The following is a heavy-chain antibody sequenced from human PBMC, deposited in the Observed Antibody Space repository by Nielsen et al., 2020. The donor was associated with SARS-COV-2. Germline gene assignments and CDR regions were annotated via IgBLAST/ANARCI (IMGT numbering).Heavy chain of an antibody. D-gene: IGHD3-3*01. CDR1: GFTFSSYS. J-gene: IGHJ6*02. CDR3: AREQRVGYDFWSGYYTLGHYYYGMDV. CDR2: ISSSSSYI. V-gene: IGHV3-21*01. Sequence: GESLKISCAASGFTFSSYSMNWVRQAPGKGLEWVSSISSSSSYIYYADSVKGRFTISRDNAKNSLYLQMNSLRAEDTAVYYCAREQRVGYDFWSGYYTLGHYYYGMDVWGQGTTVTVSS.